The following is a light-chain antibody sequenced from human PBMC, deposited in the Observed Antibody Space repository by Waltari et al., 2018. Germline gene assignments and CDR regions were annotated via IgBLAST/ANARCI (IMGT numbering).Light chain of an antibody. Sequence: QSALTQPASVSGSPGQSLTISCTGTSRVVGGHNYVSWYQQHPGKAPKLMIYDVSKRPSGVSNRFSGSKSGNTASLTISGLQAEDEADYYCSSYTSSSTYVFGTGTKVTVL. V-gene: IGLV2-14*01. J-gene: IGLJ1*01. CDR2: DVS. CDR1: SRVVGGHNY. CDR3: SSYTSSSTYV.